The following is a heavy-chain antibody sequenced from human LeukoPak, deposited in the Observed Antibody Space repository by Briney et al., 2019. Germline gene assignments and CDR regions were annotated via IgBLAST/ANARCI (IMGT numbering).Heavy chain of an antibody. Sequence: PGGSLRPSCAASGFTFSSYEMNWVRQAPGKGLEWVAVISYDGSNKYYVDSVKGRFTISRDNSKNTLYLQMNSLRAEDTAVYYCARDSYYYDSSGYNDYWGQGTLVTVSS. V-gene: IGHV3-30*04. D-gene: IGHD3-22*01. CDR2: ISYDGSNK. CDR3: ARDSYYYDSSGYNDY. CDR1: GFTFSSYE. J-gene: IGHJ4*02.